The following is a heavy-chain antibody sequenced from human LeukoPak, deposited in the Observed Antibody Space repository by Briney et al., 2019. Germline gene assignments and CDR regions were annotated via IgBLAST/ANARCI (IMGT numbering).Heavy chain of an antibody. Sequence: PGGSLRLSCAASEFTFANFWMHWVRQAPEKGLVWVSRITNEGTGTTYADSVKGRFTISRDNAKNTLYLQLNSLRAEDTAFYYCARGGTASFDLWGQGTLVTVSS. J-gene: IGHJ5*02. V-gene: IGHV3-74*01. CDR2: ITNEGTGT. CDR3: ARGGTASFDL. CDR1: EFTFANFW. D-gene: IGHD1-1*01.